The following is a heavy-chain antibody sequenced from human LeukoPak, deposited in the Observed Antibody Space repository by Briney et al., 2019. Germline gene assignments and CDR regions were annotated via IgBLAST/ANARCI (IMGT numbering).Heavy chain of an antibody. CDR2: ISGSGGST. D-gene: IGHD6-19*01. CDR1: GFTFSSYA. V-gene: IGHV3-23*01. J-gene: IGHJ4*02. CDR3: AKDSHTSGWYYFDY. Sequence: GGSLRLSCAASGFTFSSYAMSWVRQAPGKGLEWVSAISGSGGSTYYPDSVKGRFTIFRDTSKNTLYLQMNSLRAEDTAVYYCAKDSHTSGWYYFDYWGQGTLVTVSS.